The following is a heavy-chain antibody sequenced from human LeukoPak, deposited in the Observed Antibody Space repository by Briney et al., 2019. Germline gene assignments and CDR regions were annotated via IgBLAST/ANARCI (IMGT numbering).Heavy chain of an antibody. J-gene: IGHJ6*02. CDR3: ARENPYYYDSSGYSKLYYYYGMDA. Sequence: SQTLSLTCTVSGGSISSGGYYWSWIPQHPGKGLEWFGYIYYSGSIYYNPSLKSRVTISVDRSKNLFSLTLSSVTAADTAVYYCARENPYYYDSSGYSKLYYYYGMDAWGQGTTVTVSS. CDR2: IYYSGSI. D-gene: IGHD3-22*01. CDR1: GGSISSGGYY. V-gene: IGHV4-31*03.